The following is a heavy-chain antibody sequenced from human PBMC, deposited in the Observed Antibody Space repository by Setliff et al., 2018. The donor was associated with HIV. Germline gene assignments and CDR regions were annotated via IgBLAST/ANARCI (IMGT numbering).Heavy chain of an antibody. CDR3: ATLPGTYSYSTASYFDY. V-gene: IGHV5-51*01. CDR1: GYTFPHAW. CDR2: IYLSDSDT. J-gene: IGHJ4*02. D-gene: IGHD5-18*01. Sequence: LGESLKISCKGSGYTFPHAWIGWVRQMPGKGLEWMGIIYLSDSDTRYSPSFQGQVSISVDQSISTAYLQWSSLKASDTAMYYCATLPGTYSYSTASYFDYWGQGSLVTVSS.